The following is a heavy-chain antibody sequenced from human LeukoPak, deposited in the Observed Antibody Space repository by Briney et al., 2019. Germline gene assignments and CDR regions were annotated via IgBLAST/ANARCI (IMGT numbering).Heavy chain of an antibody. J-gene: IGHJ4*02. Sequence: GGSLRLSCVASGFTFDDYAMHWVRQAPGKGLEWVSGISWNSGSRGYADSVKGRFTISRDNAKTSLYLQMNSLRAEDMALYYCAKGPDYDILTPIDYWGQGALVTVSS. CDR3: AKGPDYDILTPIDY. V-gene: IGHV3-9*03. D-gene: IGHD3-9*01. CDR1: GFTFDDYA. CDR2: ISWNSGSR.